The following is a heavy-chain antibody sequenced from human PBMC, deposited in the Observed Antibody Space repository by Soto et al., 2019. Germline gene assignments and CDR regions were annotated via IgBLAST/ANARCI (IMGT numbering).Heavy chain of an antibody. V-gene: IGHV3-23*01. CDR1: GFTFNHYA. D-gene: IGHD3-10*01. Sequence: GGSLRLSCTASGFTFNHYAMSWVRQAPGKGLAWVSAVSGRGGSTKYEDSVKGRFIISRDNSNSTLYLQMDSLRGEDTAVYYCARDSGYGSGASVNHYLDYWGHGTLVTVSS. CDR3: ARDSGYGSGASVNHYLDY. J-gene: IGHJ4*01. CDR2: VSGRGGST.